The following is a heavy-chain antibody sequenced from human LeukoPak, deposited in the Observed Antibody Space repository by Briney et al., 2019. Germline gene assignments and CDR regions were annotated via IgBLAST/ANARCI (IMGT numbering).Heavy chain of an antibody. CDR1: VSSGLTRW. Sequence: GGSLRHSCVASVSSGLTRWMNWVRQAPGKGLEWVAIIKEDGSDKYYVDSVKGRFTISRDNAKNSVYLQMNSLRVEDTAVYYCASAAGWEFGYWGQGTLVTVSS. CDR3: ASAAGWEFGY. D-gene: IGHD1-26*01. CDR2: IKEDGSDK. J-gene: IGHJ4*02. V-gene: IGHV3-7*01.